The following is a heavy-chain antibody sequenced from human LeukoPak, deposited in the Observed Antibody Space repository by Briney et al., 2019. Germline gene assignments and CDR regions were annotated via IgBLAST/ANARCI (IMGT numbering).Heavy chain of an antibody. CDR1: GGSISSYY. Sequence: SETLSLTCTVSGGSISSYYWSWIRQPPGKGLEWIGYIYYSGSTNYNPSLKSRVTISVDTSKNQFSLKLSSVTAADTAVYYCARDGRGDYVMDVWGKGTTVTVSS. V-gene: IGHV4-59*01. D-gene: IGHD4-17*01. CDR2: IYYSGST. J-gene: IGHJ6*04. CDR3: ARDGRGDYVMDV.